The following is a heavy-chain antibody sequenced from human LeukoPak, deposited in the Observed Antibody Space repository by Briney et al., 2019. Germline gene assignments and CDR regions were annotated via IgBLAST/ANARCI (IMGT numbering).Heavy chain of an antibody. CDR3: ARVYDPDYYYYMDV. J-gene: IGHJ6*03. CDR2: LHYSGNT. V-gene: IGHV4-39*07. Sequence: SETLSLTCTVFGGSISSSNYYWAWIRQPPGKGLEWIGSLHYSGNTDYKPSLKSRVTISGDTSKNQFSLKLSSVTAADTAVYYCARVYDPDYYYYMDVWGKGTTVTVSS. D-gene: IGHD3-3*01. CDR1: GGSISSSNYY.